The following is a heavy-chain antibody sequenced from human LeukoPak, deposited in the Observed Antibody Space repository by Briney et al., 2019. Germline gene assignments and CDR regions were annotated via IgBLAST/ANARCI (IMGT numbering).Heavy chain of an antibody. CDR3: ARLTVGLYFDY. CDR1: GDSASPYF. CDR2: IYYSGTT. V-gene: IGHV4-59*08. D-gene: IGHD2-21*02. Sequence: SETLSLTCSVSGDSASPYFWSWIRQPPGKGLEWIGYIYYSGTTNYNPSLKGRVTISIDTSKDQFSLKVNSVTAADTAVYYCARLTVGLYFDYWGQGNLVSVSS. J-gene: IGHJ4*02.